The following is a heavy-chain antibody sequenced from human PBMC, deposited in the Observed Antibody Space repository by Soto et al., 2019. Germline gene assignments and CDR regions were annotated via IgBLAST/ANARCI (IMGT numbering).Heavy chain of an antibody. CDR3: ARDFSSGYHLYYGMDV. Sequence: ASVKVSCKASGYTFTGYYMHWVRQAPGQGLEWMGWINPNSGGTNYAQKFQGRVTMTRDTSISTAYMELSRLRSDDTAVNYCARDFSSGYHLYYGMDVWGEGTTFTVYS. J-gene: IGHJ6*04. CDR1: GYTFTGYY. D-gene: IGHD3-3*01. V-gene: IGHV1-2*02. CDR2: INPNSGGT.